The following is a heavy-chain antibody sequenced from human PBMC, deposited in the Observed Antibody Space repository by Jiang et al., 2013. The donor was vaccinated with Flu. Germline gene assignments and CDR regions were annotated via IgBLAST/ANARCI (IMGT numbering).Heavy chain of an antibody. D-gene: IGHD3-10*01. J-gene: IGHJ4*02. CDR2: ISTYNGNT. CDR1: GYTFTHYG. Sequence: SVKVSCKTSGYTFTHYGISWVRQAPGQGLEWIGWISTYNGNTDYVQNLKGRVTLTKDTSTSTAYLELRSLRPDDTAKYYCVSSGGEYSYGAGSYWDYWGQGTLVTVSS. V-gene: IGHV1-18*01. CDR3: VSSGGEYSYGAGSYWDY.